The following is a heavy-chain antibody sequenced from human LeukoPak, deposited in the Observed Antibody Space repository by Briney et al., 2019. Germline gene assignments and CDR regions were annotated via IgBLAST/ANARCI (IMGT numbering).Heavy chain of an antibody. CDR1: GFTLSTAS. Sequence: GGSLRLSCAAPGFTLSTASMNWVRQAPGQGLEWILYIDKSGDIIYYADSVKGRFTISRDNTKNSLYLQMNSLRAADTAVYFCADNLSRWGQGTLVTVSS. D-gene: IGHD1-1*01. CDR2: IDKSGDII. J-gene: IGHJ4*02. V-gene: IGHV3-48*04. CDR3: ADNLSR.